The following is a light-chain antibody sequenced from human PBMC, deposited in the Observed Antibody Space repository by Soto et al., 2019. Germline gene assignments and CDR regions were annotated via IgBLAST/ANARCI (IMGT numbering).Light chain of an antibody. J-gene: IGKJ5*01. CDR1: QSFRGL. V-gene: IGKV3-11*01. CDR2: DAY. Sequence: VVFTQSPVTLTLSPWERATLSCRASQSFRGLLAWYQQKPGQAPRLLIYDAYNRATGIPPRFSGSGSGTDFTLTISSLEPEDSAVYYCQQRHRWPNTFGQGTRLEI. CDR3: QQRHRWPNT.